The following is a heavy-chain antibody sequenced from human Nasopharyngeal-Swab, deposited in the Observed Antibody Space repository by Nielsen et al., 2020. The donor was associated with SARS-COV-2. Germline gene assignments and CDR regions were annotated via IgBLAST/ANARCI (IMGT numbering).Heavy chain of an antibody. CDR2: IGTAGDT. J-gene: IGHJ4*02. CDR3: ARVAGITIFTDTTFDY. Sequence: GESLKISCAASGFTFSSYDMHWVRQATGKGLEWVSAIGTAGDTYYPGSVKGRFTISRENAKNSLYLQMNSLRAGDTAVYYCARVAGITIFTDTTFDYWGQGTLVTVSS. D-gene: IGHD3-9*01. CDR1: GFTFSSYD. V-gene: IGHV3-13*04.